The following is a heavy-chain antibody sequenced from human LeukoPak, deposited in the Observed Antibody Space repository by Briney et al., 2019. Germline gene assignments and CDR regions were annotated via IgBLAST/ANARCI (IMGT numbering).Heavy chain of an antibody. CDR1: GGPISSSNW. J-gene: IGHJ4*02. D-gene: IGHD3-16*02. CDR3: AAGDYVWGSYRLDY. Sequence: SGTLSLTCAVSGGPISSSNWWSWVRQPPGKGLEWIGEIYHSGSTNYNPSLKSRVTISVDKSKNQFSLKLSSVTAADTAVYYCAAGDYVWGSYRLDYWGQGTLVTVSS. CDR2: IYHSGST. V-gene: IGHV4-4*02.